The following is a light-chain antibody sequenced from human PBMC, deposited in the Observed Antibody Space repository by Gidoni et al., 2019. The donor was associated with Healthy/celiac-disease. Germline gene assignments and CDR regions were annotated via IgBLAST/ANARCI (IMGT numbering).Light chain of an antibody. Sequence: DIQMTQSPSSLSASVGDRVTITCQASQDISNYLNWYQQKPGKAPKLLIYDASNLEIGVPSRFSGSGSGTDFTFTISSLQPEDIATYYCQQYDNHPLTFGGGTKVEIK. CDR2: DAS. V-gene: IGKV1-33*01. J-gene: IGKJ4*01. CDR3: QQYDNHPLT. CDR1: QDISNY.